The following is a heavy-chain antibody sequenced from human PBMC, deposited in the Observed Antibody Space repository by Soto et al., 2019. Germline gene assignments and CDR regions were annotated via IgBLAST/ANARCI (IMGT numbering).Heavy chain of an antibody. D-gene: IGHD3-22*01. J-gene: IGHJ4*02. Sequence: QVQLVQSGAEVKRPGASVKVSCKASGYTFTNYYMHWVRQAPGQGLEWMGVIHYSGATPTYAQKFQGRVTMARDTSTSTVYVELSSLTSEDTAVYYCVRATYFSDSSGYTRCLDYWGQGTLVTVSS. V-gene: IGHV1-46*03. CDR2: IHYSGATP. CDR3: VRATYFSDSSGYTRCLDY. CDR1: GYTFTNYY.